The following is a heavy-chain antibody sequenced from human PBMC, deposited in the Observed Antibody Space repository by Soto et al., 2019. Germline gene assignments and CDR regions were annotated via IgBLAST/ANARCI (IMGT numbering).Heavy chain of an antibody. J-gene: IGHJ4*02. CDR3: ARGNTPVDY. Sequence: SETLSLTCTISGGSISSGDYYWSWIRQPPGKGLEWIGYIYYSGSTYYNPSLKSRITTSVDTSKNQFSLKLSSVTAADTAVYYCARGNTPVDYWGQGTLVTVSS. CDR2: IYYSGST. CDR1: GGSISSGDYY. D-gene: IGHD2-2*02. V-gene: IGHV4-30-4*01.